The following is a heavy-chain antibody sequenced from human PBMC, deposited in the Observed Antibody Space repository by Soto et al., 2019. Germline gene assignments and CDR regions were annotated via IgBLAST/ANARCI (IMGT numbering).Heavy chain of an antibody. V-gene: IGHV3-11*01. J-gene: IGHJ6*03. CDR1: GFTFSDYY. D-gene: IGHD5-18*01. Sequence: PGGSLRLSCAASGFTFSDYYMSWIRQAPGKGLEWVSYISSSGSTIYYADSVKGRFTISRDNAKNSLYLQMNSLRAEDTAVYYCARDGQRGMVRSHYYYYYYMDVWGKGTTVTVSS. CDR3: ARDGQRGMVRSHYYYYYYMDV. CDR2: ISSSGSTI.